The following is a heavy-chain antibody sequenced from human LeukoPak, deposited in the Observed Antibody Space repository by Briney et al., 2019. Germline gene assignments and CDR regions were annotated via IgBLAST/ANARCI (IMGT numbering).Heavy chain of an antibody. D-gene: IGHD2-2*01. Sequence: SVKVSCKASGGTFSSYAISWVRQAPGQGLEWMGRIIPIFGIANYTQKFQGRVTITADKSTSTAYMELSSLRSEDTAVYYCARVSGPLGQLNYWGQGTLVTVSS. CDR1: GGTFSSYA. V-gene: IGHV1-69*04. CDR3: ARVSGPLGQLNY. J-gene: IGHJ4*02. CDR2: IIPIFGIA.